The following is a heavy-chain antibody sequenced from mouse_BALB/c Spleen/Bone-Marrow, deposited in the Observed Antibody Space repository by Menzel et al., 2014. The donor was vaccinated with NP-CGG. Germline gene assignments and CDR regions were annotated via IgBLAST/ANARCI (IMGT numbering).Heavy chain of an antibody. CDR3: ARHGDYYGSSLFAY. CDR2: INSDGGST. V-gene: IGHV5-2*01. D-gene: IGHD1-1*01. CDR1: EYEFPSHD. J-gene: IGHJ3*01. Sequence: EGKVVESGGGLVQPGESLKLSCESNEYEFPSHDMSWVRKTPEKRLELVAAINSDGGSTYYPDTMERRFIISRDNSKKTLYLQMSSLRSEDTAFYYCARHGDYYGSSLFAYWGQGTLVTVSA.